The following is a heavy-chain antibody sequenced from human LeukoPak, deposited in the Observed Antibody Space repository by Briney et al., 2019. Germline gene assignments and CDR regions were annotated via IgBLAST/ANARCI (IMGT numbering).Heavy chain of an antibody. Sequence: SETLSLTCTVSGGSISSYYWSWIRQPPVKGLEWIGEINHSGSTNYNPSLKSRVTISVDTSKNQFSLKLSSVTAADTAVYYCARGLKQTYYYYYYMDVWGKGTTVTVSS. J-gene: IGHJ6*03. CDR2: INHSGST. V-gene: IGHV4-34*01. CDR1: GGSISSYY. CDR3: ARGLKQTYYYYYYMDV.